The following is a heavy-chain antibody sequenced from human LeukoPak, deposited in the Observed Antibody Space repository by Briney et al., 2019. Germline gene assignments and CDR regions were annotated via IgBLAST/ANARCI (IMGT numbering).Heavy chain of an antibody. Sequence: TSETLSLTCTVSGGSISSYYWSWIRQPAGKGLEWIGRIYTSGSTNYNPSLKSRVTMSVDTSKNQFSLRLNSVAAADTAVYYCARAMGWLQFRGAFNYWGRGTLVTVSS. D-gene: IGHD5-24*01. CDR1: GGSISSYY. V-gene: IGHV4-4*07. CDR3: ARAMGWLQFRGAFNY. J-gene: IGHJ4*02. CDR2: IYTSGST.